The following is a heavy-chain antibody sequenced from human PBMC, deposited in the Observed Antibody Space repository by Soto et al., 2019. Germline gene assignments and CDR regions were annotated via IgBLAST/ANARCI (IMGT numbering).Heavy chain of an antibody. Sequence: SVKVSCKASGGTFSSYAISWVRQAPGQGLEWMGGIIPIFGTANYAQKFQGRVTITADESTSTAYMELSSLRSEDTAVYYCARTGLASSWYEDAAGSNPRNWFDPWGQGTLVTVSS. J-gene: IGHJ5*02. V-gene: IGHV1-69*13. CDR2: IIPIFGTA. D-gene: IGHD6-13*01. CDR1: GGTFSSYA. CDR3: ARTGLASSWYEDAAGSNPRNWFDP.